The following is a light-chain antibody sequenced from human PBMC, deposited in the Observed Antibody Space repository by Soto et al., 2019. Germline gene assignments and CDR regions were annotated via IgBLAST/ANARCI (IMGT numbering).Light chain of an antibody. Sequence: SYVLTQPPSVSLAPGQTARITCGGNNIGSYSVHWYQQKSGQAPVLVVYDDADRPSGIPERFSGSNSGNTATLTISRVEAGDEADYYCQVWDSGSDPYVLFGGGPQLTVL. CDR3: QVWDSGSDPYVL. J-gene: IGLJ2*01. CDR2: DDA. V-gene: IGLV3-21*02. CDR1: NIGSYS.